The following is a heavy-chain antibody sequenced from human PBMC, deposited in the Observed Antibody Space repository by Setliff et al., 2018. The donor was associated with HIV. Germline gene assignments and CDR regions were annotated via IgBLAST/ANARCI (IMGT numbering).Heavy chain of an antibody. J-gene: IGHJ4*02. Sequence: PSETLSLTCTVSGGSISSYFWSWIRQPPGKGLEWIGYIYTNGSTNYNPSLKSRVTISVDTSKNQFSLKLNSVTAADTAVYYCASGREAVAGALHFDYWGQGPLVTVS. V-gene: IGHV4-4*08. CDR2: IYTNGST. CDR1: GGSISSYF. CDR3: ASGREAVAGALHFDY. D-gene: IGHD6-19*01.